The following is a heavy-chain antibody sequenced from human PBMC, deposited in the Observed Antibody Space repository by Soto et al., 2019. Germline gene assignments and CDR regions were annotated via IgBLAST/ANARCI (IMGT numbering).Heavy chain of an antibody. V-gene: IGHV3-7*03. Sequence: GGSLRLSCVGSGFSLSNYFMSWVRQSPGKGLEWVANIKEDGSEKYYVESVKGRFTISRDNAKNSLYLQVNSLRDEDTAVYYCARPRFRGMDVWGQGTTVTVSS. CDR1: GFSLSNYF. CDR2: IKEDGSEK. D-gene: IGHD3-10*01. J-gene: IGHJ6*02. CDR3: ARPRFRGMDV.